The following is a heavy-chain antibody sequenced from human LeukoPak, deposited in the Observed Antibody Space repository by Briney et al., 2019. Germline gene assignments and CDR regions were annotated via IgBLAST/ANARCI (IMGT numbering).Heavy chain of an antibody. J-gene: IGHJ4*02. CDR1: GGSISSSSYY. D-gene: IGHD6-19*01. Sequence: PSKTLSLTCTVSGGSISSSSYYWGWIRQPPGKGLEWIGSIHYSGSTYYNPSLKSRVTISVDTSKNQFSLKLSSVTAADTAVYYCARERGVAGPEPFDYWGQGTLVTVSS. CDR3: ARERGVAGPEPFDY. CDR2: IHYSGST. V-gene: IGHV4-39*07.